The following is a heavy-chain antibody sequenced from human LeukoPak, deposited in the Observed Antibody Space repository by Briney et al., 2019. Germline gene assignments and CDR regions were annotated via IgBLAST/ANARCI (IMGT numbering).Heavy chain of an antibody. Sequence: GGSLRLSCATSGFTFSIYSMNWVRQAPGKGLEWVTLISYDGSNKYYADSVKGRFTISRDNSKNTLYLQMNSLRAEDTAVYYCAKDYRPHDFWSGLVDYWGQGTLVTVSS. CDR3: AKDYRPHDFWSGLVDY. J-gene: IGHJ4*02. CDR1: GFTFSIYS. D-gene: IGHD3-3*01. V-gene: IGHV3-30*18. CDR2: ISYDGSNK.